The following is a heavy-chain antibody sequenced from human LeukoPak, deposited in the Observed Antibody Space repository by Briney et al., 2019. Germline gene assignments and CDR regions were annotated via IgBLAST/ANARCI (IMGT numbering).Heavy chain of an antibody. CDR2: ISAYNGNT. D-gene: IGHD6-19*01. CDR1: GYTFTSYG. CDR3: ARDLSVAGTVGFDP. V-gene: IGHV1-18*01. J-gene: IGHJ5*02. Sequence: ASVKVSCKASGYTFTSYGITWVRQAPGQGLEWTGWISAYNGNTNYAQELQGRVTMTTDTSTSTAYMEVRSLRSDDTAVYYCARDLSVAGTVGFDPWGQGTLVIVSS.